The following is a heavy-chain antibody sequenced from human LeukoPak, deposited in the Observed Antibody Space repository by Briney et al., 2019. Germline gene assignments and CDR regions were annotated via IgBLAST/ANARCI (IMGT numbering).Heavy chain of an antibody. D-gene: IGHD5-18*01. CDR1: GGSISSSSYY. V-gene: IGHV4-39*01. J-gene: IGHJ4*02. CDR2: IYYSGST. Sequence: SETLSLTCTVSGGSISSSSYYWGWIRQPPGKGLEWIGSIYYSGSTYYNPSLKSRVTISVDTSKNQFSLKLSSMTAADTAVYYCARVRSGYSYGYYFDYWGQGTLVTVSS. CDR3: ARVRSGYSYGYYFDY.